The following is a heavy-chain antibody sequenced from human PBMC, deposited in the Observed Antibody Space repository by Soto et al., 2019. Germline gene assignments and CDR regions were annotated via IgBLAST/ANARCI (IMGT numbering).Heavy chain of an antibody. Sequence: EVQLVESGGGLVQPGGSLRLSCAATGFTLSDHYVDWVRQAPGKGLEWVGRSRNKAHSYSTEYVASVKGRFTISREDSKNSLYLQMNSLKTEDTALYYCGRADSFYSSSLRPGMDVWGQGTTVTVSS. CDR3: GRADSFYSSSLRPGMDV. V-gene: IGHV3-72*01. J-gene: IGHJ6*02. CDR2: SRNKAHSYST. D-gene: IGHD6-6*01. CDR1: GFTLSDHY.